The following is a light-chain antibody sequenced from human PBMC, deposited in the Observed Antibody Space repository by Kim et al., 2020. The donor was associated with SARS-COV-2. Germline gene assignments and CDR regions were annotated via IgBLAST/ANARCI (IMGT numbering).Light chain of an antibody. CDR3: NSRDSSGNVV. J-gene: IGLJ2*01. V-gene: IGLV3-19*01. Sequence: VALGQPVRITCQGDSLRSYYASWYQQKPGQAPVLVIYGKNNRPSGIPDRFSGSSSGNTASLTITGAQAEDEADYYCNSRDSSGNVVFGGGTQLTVL. CDR1: SLRSYY. CDR2: GKN.